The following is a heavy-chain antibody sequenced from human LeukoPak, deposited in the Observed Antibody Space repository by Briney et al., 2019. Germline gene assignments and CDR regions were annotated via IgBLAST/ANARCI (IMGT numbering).Heavy chain of an antibody. Sequence: GGSLRLSCAASGFTFSSYGMHWVRQAPGKGLEWVAVIWYDGSNKYYADSVKGRFTISRDNSKNTLYLQMSSLRAEDTAVYYCARDPVAVAAVYYFDYWGQGTLVTVSS. CDR2: IWYDGSNK. D-gene: IGHD6-19*01. J-gene: IGHJ4*02. V-gene: IGHV3-33*01. CDR1: GFTFSSYG. CDR3: ARDPVAVAAVYYFDY.